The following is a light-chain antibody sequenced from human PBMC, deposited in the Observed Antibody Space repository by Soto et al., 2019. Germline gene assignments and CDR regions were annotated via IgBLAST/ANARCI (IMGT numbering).Light chain of an antibody. J-gene: IGKJ4*01. Sequence: DIQMTQSPSSLSASVGDRVTITCRASQGIDRWLAWYQQKPGKAPKVLIYAASSLRSGVPSRFSGSGSGTDFSLTINSLQPEDFATYYCKQPKSFPLTFGGGTKVEIK. CDR1: QGIDRW. CDR2: AAS. CDR3: KQPKSFPLT. V-gene: IGKV1-12*01.